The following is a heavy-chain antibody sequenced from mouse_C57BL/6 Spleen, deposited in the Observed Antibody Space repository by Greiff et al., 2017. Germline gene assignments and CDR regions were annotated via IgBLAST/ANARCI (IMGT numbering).Heavy chain of an antibody. CDR3: ASSPSYYDYDGYY. CDR1: GYTFTDYN. V-gene: IGHV1-22*01. CDR2: INPNHGGT. D-gene: IGHD2-4*01. Sequence: EVQLQQSGPELVKPGASVKMSCKASGYTFTDYNMHWVKQSHGKSLEWIGYINPNHGGTSYNQKFKGKDTLTVKKSSSTAYLELRSLTSEDAAVYYCASSPSYYDYDGYYWGQGTTLTVSS. J-gene: IGHJ2*01.